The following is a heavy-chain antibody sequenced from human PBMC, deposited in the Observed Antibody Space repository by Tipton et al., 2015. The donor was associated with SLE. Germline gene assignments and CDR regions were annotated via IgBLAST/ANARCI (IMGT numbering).Heavy chain of an antibody. Sequence: TLSLTCTVSGGSITSSRYPWVWIRQPPGKGLEWIVSIYYSASSYYNPSPKSRVTISVDTSKNQFSLKLSSVTAADTAVYYCARQQTYYDFWSGYYTGSGYCEYWSQRTLLTVSS. CDR1: GGSITSSRYP. J-gene: IGHJ4*02. V-gene: IGHV4-39*01. CDR2: IYYSASS. CDR3: ARQQTYYDFWSGYYTGSGYCEY. D-gene: IGHD3-3*01.